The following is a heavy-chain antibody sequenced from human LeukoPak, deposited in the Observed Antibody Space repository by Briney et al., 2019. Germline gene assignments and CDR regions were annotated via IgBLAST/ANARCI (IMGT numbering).Heavy chain of an antibody. CDR3: ARGHGDYEDNWFDP. V-gene: IGHV4-39*07. J-gene: IGHJ5*02. D-gene: IGHD4-17*01. Sequence: PPETLSLTCTVSGGSISSSSYYWGWIRQPPGKGLEWIGEINHSGSTNYNPSLKSRVTISVDTSKNQFSLKLSSVTAADTAVYYCARGHGDYEDNWFDPWGQGTLVTVSS. CDR1: GGSISSSSYY. CDR2: INHSGST.